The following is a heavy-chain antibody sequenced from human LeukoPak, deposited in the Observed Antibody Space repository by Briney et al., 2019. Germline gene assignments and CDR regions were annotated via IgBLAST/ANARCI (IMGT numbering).Heavy chain of an antibody. CDR1: GFTFSSYA. J-gene: IGHJ4*02. Sequence: TGGSLRLSCAASGFTFSSYAMHWVRQAPGKGLEWVAFIRYDGSNKYYADSVKGRFTISRDNSKNTLYLQMNSLRAEDTAVYYCAKDLSAAPRLWFGDPPGYWGQGTLVTVSS. V-gene: IGHV3-30*02. CDR3: AKDLSAAPRLWFGDPPGY. CDR2: IRYDGSNK. D-gene: IGHD3-10*01.